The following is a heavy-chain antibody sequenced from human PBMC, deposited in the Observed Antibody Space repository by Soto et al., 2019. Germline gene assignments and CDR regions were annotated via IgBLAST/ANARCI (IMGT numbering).Heavy chain of an antibody. V-gene: IGHV3-7*03. Sequence: EVQLVESGGGLVQPGGSLRLSCAVSGFIFSDYWMTWVRQAPGKGLEWVATISPEGSEKYYVDSLKGRFTISRDNAKNSLYLQLSSLTSEDTALYFCAREVQVHTPAFVYWGQGTLVTVSS. CDR2: ISPEGSEK. D-gene: IGHD3-10*01. J-gene: IGHJ4*02. CDR1: GFIFSDYW. CDR3: AREVQVHTPAFVY.